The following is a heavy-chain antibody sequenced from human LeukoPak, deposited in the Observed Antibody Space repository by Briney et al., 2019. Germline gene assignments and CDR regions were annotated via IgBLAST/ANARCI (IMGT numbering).Heavy chain of an antibody. Sequence: PGGSLRLSCAASGFTFSSYGMSWVRQAPGKGLEWVSCIRGSGTSTYYADSVKGRFTISRDNSKNTLCLQMNSLRAEDTAVYYCAKVTYGSGTYGAFDYWGQGTLVTVSS. CDR2: IRGSGTST. CDR1: GFTFSSYG. D-gene: IGHD3-10*01. CDR3: AKVTYGSGTYGAFDY. V-gene: IGHV3-23*01. J-gene: IGHJ4*02.